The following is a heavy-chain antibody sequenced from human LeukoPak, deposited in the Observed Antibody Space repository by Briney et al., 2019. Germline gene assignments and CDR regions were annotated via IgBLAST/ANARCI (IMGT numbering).Heavy chain of an antibody. CDR1: GFTFSSYW. CDR2: IKQDGSEK. D-gene: IGHD3-3*01. CDR3: ARLYYDFWSGYLLYYYYYGMDV. V-gene: IGHV3-7*01. Sequence: GGSLSLSCAASGFTFSSYWMSWVRQAPGKGLEWVANIKQDGSEKYYVDSVKGRLTISRDNAKNSLYLQMNSLRAEDTAVYYCARLYYDFWSGYLLYYYYYGMDVWGQGTTVTVSS. J-gene: IGHJ6*02.